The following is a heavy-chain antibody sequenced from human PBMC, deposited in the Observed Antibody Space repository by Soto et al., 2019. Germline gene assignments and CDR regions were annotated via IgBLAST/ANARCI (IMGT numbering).Heavy chain of an antibody. Sequence: ASVKVSCKASGYTFTSYGISSVRQAPGQGLEWMGWISAYNGNTNYAQKLQGRVTMTTDTSTSTAYMELRSLRSDDTAVYYCARLMYTVTTYYYYGMDVWGQGTTVTVSS. CDR2: ISAYNGNT. J-gene: IGHJ6*02. V-gene: IGHV1-18*04. CDR1: GYTFTSYG. CDR3: ARLMYTVTTYYYYGMDV. D-gene: IGHD4-17*01.